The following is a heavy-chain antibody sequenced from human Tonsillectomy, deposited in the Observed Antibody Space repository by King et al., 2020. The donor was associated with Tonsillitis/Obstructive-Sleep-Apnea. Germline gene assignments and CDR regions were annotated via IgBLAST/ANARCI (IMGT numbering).Heavy chain of an antibody. J-gene: IGHJ6*03. Sequence: VQLVESGGGLVKPGGSLRLSCVASGFIFRSAWMNWVRQAPGKGLEWVGRIKTKTDGGTTDYAAPVNGRFTISRDDSKNTLYLQMNSLKSEDTAVYYCSTSDDYGDHYYYYMDVWGKGTTVTVSS. CDR2: IKTKTDGGTT. CDR1: GFIFRSAW. V-gene: IGHV3-15*01. CDR3: STSDDYGDHYYYYMDV. D-gene: IGHD4-17*01.